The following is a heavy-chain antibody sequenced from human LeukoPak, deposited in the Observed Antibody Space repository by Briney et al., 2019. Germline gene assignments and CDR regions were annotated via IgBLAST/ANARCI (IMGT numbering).Heavy chain of an antibody. D-gene: IGHD3-22*01. Sequence: GGSLRLSCAASGFTFSRYSMNWVRQAPGKGLEWVSSISSSSSYIYYADSVKGRFTISRDNAKNSLYLQMNSLRAEDTAVYYCARGGYSTLYYFDYWGQGTLVTVSS. J-gene: IGHJ4*02. CDR2: ISSSSSYI. CDR1: GFTFSRYS. CDR3: ARGGYSTLYYFDY. V-gene: IGHV3-21*01.